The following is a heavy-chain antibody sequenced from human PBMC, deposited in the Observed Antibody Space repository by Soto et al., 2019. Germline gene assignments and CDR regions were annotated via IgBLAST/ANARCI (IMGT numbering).Heavy chain of an antibody. CDR1: GGSFSGSY. D-gene: IGHD3-10*01. Sequence: SETLSLTCAVYGGSFSGSYWRWIRQPPGKGLEWIGEINHSGSTNYNPSLKSRVTISVDTSKNQFSLKLSSVTAADTAVYYCARDEYYYGSGDEYNWFDPWGQGTLVTVS. J-gene: IGHJ5*02. CDR3: ARDEYYYGSGDEYNWFDP. V-gene: IGHV4-34*01. CDR2: INHSGST.